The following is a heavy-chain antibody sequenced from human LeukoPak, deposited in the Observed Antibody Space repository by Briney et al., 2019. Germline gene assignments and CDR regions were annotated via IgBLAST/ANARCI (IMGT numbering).Heavy chain of an antibody. Sequence: GSLRLSCAASGFTFSSYAMSWVRQAPGKGLEWIGEINHSGSTNYNPSLKSRVTISVDTSKNQFSLKLSSVTAADTAVYYCARRKTYYYDSSGYYPLDYWGQGTLVTVSS. V-gene: IGHV4-34*01. D-gene: IGHD3-22*01. J-gene: IGHJ4*02. CDR3: ARRKTYYYDSSGYYPLDY. CDR1: GFTFSSYA. CDR2: INHSGST.